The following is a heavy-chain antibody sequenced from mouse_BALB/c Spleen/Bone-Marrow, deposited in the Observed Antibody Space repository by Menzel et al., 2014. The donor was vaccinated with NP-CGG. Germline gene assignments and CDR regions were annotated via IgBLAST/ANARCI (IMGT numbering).Heavy chain of an antibody. CDR2: INPDSNTI. Sequence: EVKLVESGGGLVQPGGSLKLSCVASGFDFSRYWMSWVRQAPGKGLEWIGEINPDSNTINYTPSLKDKFIISRDNAKNTLYLQMSKVRSEDTALYYCARLGYYGSFAYWGQGTPVTVSA. CDR1: GFDFSRYW. CDR3: ARLGYYGSFAY. J-gene: IGHJ3*01. V-gene: IGHV4-1*02. D-gene: IGHD1-2*01.